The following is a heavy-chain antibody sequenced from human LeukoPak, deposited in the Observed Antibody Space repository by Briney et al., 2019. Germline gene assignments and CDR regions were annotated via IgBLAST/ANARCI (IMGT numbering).Heavy chain of an antibody. CDR1: GYTFTGYY. CDR2: INPNSGGT. D-gene: IGHD6-19*01. CDR3: ARDLSWSPVAGPRNWFDP. J-gene: IGHJ5*02. Sequence: ASVKVSCKASGYTFTGYYMHWVQQAPGQGLEWMGWINPNSGGTNYAQKFQGRVTMTRDTSISTAYMELSRLRSDDTAVYYCARDLSWSPVAGPRNWFDPWGQGTLVTVSS. V-gene: IGHV1-2*02.